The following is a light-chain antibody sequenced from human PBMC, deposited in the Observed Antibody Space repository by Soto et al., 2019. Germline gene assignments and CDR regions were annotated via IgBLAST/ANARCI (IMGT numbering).Light chain of an antibody. Sequence: EIVMTQSPATLSVSPGERATLSCRASQSVSSNLAWYQQKPGQAPRLLIYGASTRATGIPARFSGSGSGTEFTLTISSLQFEDFAVYYCQQYNNWPPCTFGQGNKLEIK. CDR3: QQYNNWPPCT. CDR1: QSVSSN. J-gene: IGKJ2*02. V-gene: IGKV3-15*01. CDR2: GAS.